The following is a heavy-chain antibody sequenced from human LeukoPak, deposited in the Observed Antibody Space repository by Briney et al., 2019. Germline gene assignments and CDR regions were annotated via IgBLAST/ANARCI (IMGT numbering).Heavy chain of an antibody. J-gene: IGHJ4*02. CDR3: ARRSYGGKDFDY. CDR2: IYPGDSDT. Sequence: GESLKISCQGSGYIFTSYWITWVRQMPGKGLEWMGIIYPGDSDTKYSPSFQGQVTISADKSISTAYLQWSSLKASDTAMYYCARRSYGGKDFDYWAREPWSPSPQ. D-gene: IGHD4-23*01. V-gene: IGHV5-51*01. CDR1: GYIFTSYW.